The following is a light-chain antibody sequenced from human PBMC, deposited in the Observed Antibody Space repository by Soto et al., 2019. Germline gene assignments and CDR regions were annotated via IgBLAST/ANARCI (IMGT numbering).Light chain of an antibody. CDR1: SSDVGGYNL. V-gene: IGLV2-23*01. Sequence: QSALTQPASVSGSPGQSISISCTGTSSDVGGYNLVSWYQQHPGKAPKLMIYEGSKRPSGVSNRFSGSKSGNTASLTMSVLHAEAAADYCCCSYAGSSLPYVFGTGTKLTVL. CDR3: CSYAGSSLPYV. CDR2: EGS. J-gene: IGLJ1*01.